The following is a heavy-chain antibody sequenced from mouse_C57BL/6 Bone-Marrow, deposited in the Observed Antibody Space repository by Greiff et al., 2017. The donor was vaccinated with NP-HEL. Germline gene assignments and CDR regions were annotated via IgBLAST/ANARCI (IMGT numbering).Heavy chain of an antibody. CDR1: GFTFSDYG. V-gene: IGHV5-17*01. CDR2: ISSGSSTI. J-gene: IGHJ3*01. D-gene: IGHD2-4*01. CDR3: ARPYDYDGRGFAY. Sequence: EVQRVESGGGLVKPGGSLKLSCAASGFTFSDYGMHWVRQAPEKELEWVAYISSGSSTIYYADTVKGRFTISRDNAKNTLFLQMTSLRSEDTAMYYCARPYDYDGRGFAYWGQGTLVTVSA.